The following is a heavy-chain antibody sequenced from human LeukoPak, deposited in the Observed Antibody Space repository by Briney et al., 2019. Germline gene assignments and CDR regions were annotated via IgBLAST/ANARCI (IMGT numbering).Heavy chain of an antibody. CDR3: ATVSNGIFSSSWSPRFFDY. CDR1: GYTLTELS. CDR2: FDPEDGET. D-gene: IGHD6-13*01. J-gene: IGHJ4*02. Sequence: ASVKVSCKVSGYTLTELSMHWVRQAPGKGLEWMGGFDPEDGETIYAQKFQGRVTMTEDTSTDTAYMELSSLRSEDTAVYYCATVSNGIFSSSWSPRFFDYWGQGTLVTVSS. V-gene: IGHV1-24*01.